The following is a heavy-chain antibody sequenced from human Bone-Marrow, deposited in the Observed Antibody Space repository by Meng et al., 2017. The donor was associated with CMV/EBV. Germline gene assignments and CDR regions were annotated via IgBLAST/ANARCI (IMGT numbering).Heavy chain of an antibody. Sequence: GESLKISCAASGFTFSSYSMNWVRQAPGKGLEWVSSISGSSSYIYYADSVKGRFTISRDIAKNSLYLQMNSLGAEDTAVYYCARARYYYYGMDVWGQRTTVTVSS. CDR1: GFTFSSYS. J-gene: IGHJ6*02. CDR3: ARARYYYYGMDV. V-gene: IGHV3-21*01. CDR2: ISGSSSYI.